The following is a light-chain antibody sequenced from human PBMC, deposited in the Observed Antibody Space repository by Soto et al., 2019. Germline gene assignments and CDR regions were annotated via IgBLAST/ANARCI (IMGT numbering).Light chain of an antibody. CDR3: CSYAGTTHV. Sequence: QSALTQPPSVSGSPGQSVTISCTGTSSDIGGYNYVSWYQQLPGKAPKVMIYDVSKRPSGVPDRFSGSNSGNTASLTISGLQAEDEADYYCCSYAGTTHVFGTGTKLTV. V-gene: IGLV2-11*01. CDR2: DVS. CDR1: SSDIGGYNY. J-gene: IGLJ1*01.